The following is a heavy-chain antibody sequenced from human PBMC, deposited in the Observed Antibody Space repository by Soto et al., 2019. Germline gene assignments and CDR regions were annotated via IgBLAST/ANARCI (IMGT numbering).Heavy chain of an antibody. J-gene: IGHJ1*01. V-gene: IGHV1-69*02. CDR2: IIPILGIA. D-gene: IGHD3-10*01. Sequence: QVQLVQSGAEVKKPGSSVKVSCKASGGTFSSYTISWVRQAPGQGLEWMGRIIPILGIANYAQKFQGRVTITADKSTSTAYMELCSLRSVNTAVYYCVRRGGRGEKYFQHWGQGTLVTVSS. CDR1: GGTFSSYT. CDR3: VRRGGRGEKYFQH.